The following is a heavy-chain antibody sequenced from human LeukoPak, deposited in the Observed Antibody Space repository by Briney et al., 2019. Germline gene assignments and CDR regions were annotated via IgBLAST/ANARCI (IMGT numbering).Heavy chain of an antibody. J-gene: IGHJ4*02. CDR3: ADGTYYFDY. CDR1: GFTFSSYE. Sequence: GGSLRLSCAASGFTFSSYEMNWVRQAPGKGLEWVSYISSSGSTIYYADSVNGRFTISRDNAKNSLYLQMNSLRAEDTAVYYCADGTYYFDYWGQGTLVTVSS. CDR2: ISSSGSTI. V-gene: IGHV3-48*03.